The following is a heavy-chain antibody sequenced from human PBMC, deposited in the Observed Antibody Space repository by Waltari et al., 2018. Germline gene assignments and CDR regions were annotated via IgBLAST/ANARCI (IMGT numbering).Heavy chain of an antibody. V-gene: IGHV4-61*09. CDR1: GGSISSGSYY. CDR2: IYTSGST. Sequence: QVQLQESGPGLVKPSQTLSLTCTVSGGSISSGSYYWSWIRQPAGKGLEWIGYIYTSGSTHYNPTLKSRVTISVDTSKNLFSLKLSSGAAADTAVYYCAREEAAAGNFDLWGRGTLVTVSS. CDR3: AREEAAAGNFDL. D-gene: IGHD6-13*01. J-gene: IGHJ2*01.